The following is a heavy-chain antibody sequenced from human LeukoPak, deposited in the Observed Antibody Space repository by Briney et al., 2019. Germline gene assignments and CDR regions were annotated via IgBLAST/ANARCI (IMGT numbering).Heavy chain of an antibody. Sequence: PGGSLRLSCAVSGVTFNSYWVTWVRQAPGKGLEWVANIKQDGSEKYSVDSVKGRFTISRDNAKNSLYMQMNSLRAEDTAVYYCARVMSASVWRSYGSYYYYYYMDIWGKGTTVTVSS. CDR1: GVTFNSYW. CDR3: ARVMSASVWRSYGSYYYYYYMDI. CDR2: IKQDGSEK. V-gene: IGHV3-7*01. J-gene: IGHJ6*03. D-gene: IGHD3-16*01.